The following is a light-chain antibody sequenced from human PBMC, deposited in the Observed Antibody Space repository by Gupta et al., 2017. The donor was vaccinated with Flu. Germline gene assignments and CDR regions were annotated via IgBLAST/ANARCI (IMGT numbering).Light chain of an antibody. Sequence: QPLLPPPPAGSRAQGHRLTISCTGSNSNIEAGYDVHWYQQLPGTASKPVIYGNTNRPSGVPDRFSGSKSGTTASLAISGLRAEDEADYYCQSYDSSLSGVVFGGGTKLTVL. CDR2: GNT. J-gene: IGLJ2*01. CDR3: QSYDSSLSGVV. CDR1: NSNIEAGYD. V-gene: IGLV1-40*01.